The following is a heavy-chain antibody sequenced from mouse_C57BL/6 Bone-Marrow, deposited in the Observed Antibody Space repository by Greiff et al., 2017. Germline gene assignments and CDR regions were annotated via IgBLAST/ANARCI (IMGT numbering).Heavy chain of an antibody. CDR2: IDPEDGDT. CDR1: GFNIKDYY. J-gene: IGHJ1*03. D-gene: IGHD1-1*01. CDR3: TNHGSSYWYFDV. V-gene: IGHV14-1*01. Sequence: VQLQQSGAELVRPGASVKLSCTASGFNIKDYYMHWVKQRPEQGLEWIGRIDPEDGDTEYAPKFPGKATMTADTSSNTAYLQLSSLTSEDTAVYYCTNHGSSYWYFDVWGTGTTVTVSS.